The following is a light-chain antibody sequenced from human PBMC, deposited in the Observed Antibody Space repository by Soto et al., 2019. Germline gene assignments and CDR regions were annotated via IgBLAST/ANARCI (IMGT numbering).Light chain of an antibody. CDR3: QHYNSYSEA. CDR1: QGISNY. Sequence: IQMTHSPSSLSASVGSRVSITCRASQGISNYLAWYQQKPGKAPKLLIYKASTLKSGVPSRFSGSGSGTEFTLTISSLQPDDFATYYCQHYNSYSEAFGQGTKVDIK. J-gene: IGKJ1*01. V-gene: IGKV1-5*03. CDR2: KAS.